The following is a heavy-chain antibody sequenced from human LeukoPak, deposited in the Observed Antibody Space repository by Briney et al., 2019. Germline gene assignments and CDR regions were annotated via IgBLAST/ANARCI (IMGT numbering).Heavy chain of an antibody. Sequence: GASVKVSCKXSGYTFTSYYMHWVRQAPGQGLEWMGIINPSGGSTSYEQKFQGRVTMTRDTSTSTVYMELSSLRSEDTAVYYCSTGRAVGVRAGFDYWGQGTLVTVSS. CDR3: STGRAVGVRAGFDY. J-gene: IGHJ4*02. V-gene: IGHV1-46*03. D-gene: IGHD1-26*01. CDR1: GYTFTSYY. CDR2: INPSGGST.